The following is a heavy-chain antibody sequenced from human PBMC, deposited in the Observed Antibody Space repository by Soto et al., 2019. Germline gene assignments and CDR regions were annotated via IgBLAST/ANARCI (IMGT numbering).Heavy chain of an antibody. CDR3: ALTYGRNAEDY. J-gene: IGHJ4*02. CDR2: CIPSFGAA. CDR1: GGTFSIYA. Sequence: QVQLVQPGAEVKKPGSSVKVSCKASGGTFSIYAFSWVRQAPGQGLEWEGGCIPSFGAATYAQKFKGRVTKSAHEPTITVYMEVISLRSEDTAVYYCALTYGRNAEDYWGQGTLVTVSS. V-gene: IGHV1-69*12. D-gene: IGHD4-17*01.